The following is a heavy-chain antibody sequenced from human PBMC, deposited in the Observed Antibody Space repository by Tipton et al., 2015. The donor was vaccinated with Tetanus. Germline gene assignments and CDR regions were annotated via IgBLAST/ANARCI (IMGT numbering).Heavy chain of an antibody. CDR1: GGTFSSYA. CDR3: ARDYTDYYDSSGPTAFDI. D-gene: IGHD3-22*01. CDR2: IIPIFGTE. J-gene: IGHJ3*02. V-gene: IGHV1-69*01. Sequence: QLVQSGAEVKKPGSSVKVSCKASGGTFSSYAISCVRQAPGQGLECMGGIIPIFGTENYAQKFQGRVTITADESTSAAYMELSSXRSEDTAVYYCARDYTDYYDSSGPTAFDIWGQGTMVTVSS.